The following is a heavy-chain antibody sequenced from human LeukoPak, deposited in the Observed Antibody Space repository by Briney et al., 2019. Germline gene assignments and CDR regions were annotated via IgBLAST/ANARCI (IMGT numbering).Heavy chain of an antibody. CDR2: IYSGGST. V-gene: IGHV3-66*01. D-gene: IGHD3-9*01. CDR3: ARDTYDILTGYYDY. CDR1: GFTVSSNY. Sequence: GGPLRLSCAASGFTVSSNYMSWVRQAPGKGLEWVSVIYSGGSTYYADSVKGRFTISRDNSKNTLYLQMNSLRAEDTAVYYCARDTYDILTGYYDYWGQGTLVTVSS. J-gene: IGHJ4*02.